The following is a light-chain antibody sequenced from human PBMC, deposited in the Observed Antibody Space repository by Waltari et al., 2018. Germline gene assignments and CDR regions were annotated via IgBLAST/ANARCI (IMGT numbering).Light chain of an antibody. V-gene: IGKV3-20*01. CDR3: QKYVNLPAT. CDR1: QSVGTY. Sequence: EIVLTQSPGTLSLSPGERATLSCRANQSVGTYLAWYQQKPGQAPRLLIYGASNRATGIPERFSGSGSGTDFSLTISRLEPEDFAVYYCQKYVNLPATFGQGTKVEIK. CDR2: GAS. J-gene: IGKJ1*01.